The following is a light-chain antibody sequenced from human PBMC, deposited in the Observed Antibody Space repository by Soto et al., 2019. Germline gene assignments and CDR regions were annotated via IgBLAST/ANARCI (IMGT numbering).Light chain of an antibody. CDR1: SSDVGGYNY. CDR2: EVS. Sequence: QSVLTQPASVSGSPGQSITISCTGTSSDVGGYNYVSWYQQHPGKAPKLMIYEVSNRPSGVSNRFSGSKSGNTASLTISGLQSEAEADYYCSSYTSSSTLYVFGIGTKVTVL. CDR3: SSYTSSSTLYV. V-gene: IGLV2-14*01. J-gene: IGLJ1*01.